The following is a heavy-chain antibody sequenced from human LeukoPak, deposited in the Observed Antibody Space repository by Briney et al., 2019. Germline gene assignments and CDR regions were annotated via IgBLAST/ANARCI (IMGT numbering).Heavy chain of an antibody. J-gene: IGHJ3*02. CDR1: GYTFTSYD. V-gene: IGHV1-8*03. D-gene: IGHD1-26*01. CDR2: MNPNSGNT. CDR3: ARDYGGSYYDAFDI. Sequence: ASVKVSCKASGYTFTSYDINWVRQATGQGLEWMGWMNPNSGNTGYAQKFQGRVTITRNTSISTAYMELSSLRSEDTAVYYCARDYGGSYYDAFDIWGQGTMVTVSS.